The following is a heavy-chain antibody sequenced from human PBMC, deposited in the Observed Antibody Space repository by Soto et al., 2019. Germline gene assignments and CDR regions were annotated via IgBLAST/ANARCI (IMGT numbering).Heavy chain of an antibody. V-gene: IGHV7-4-1*01. CDR1: GYTFTSYA. CDR3: ARDWVDIVANWFDP. J-gene: IGHJ5*02. D-gene: IGHD5-12*01. Sequence: QVQLVHSGSELKKPGASVKVSCKASGYTFTSYAMNWVRQAPGQGLEWMGWINTNTGNPTYAQGFTGRFVFSLDTSVSTAYLQICSLKAEDTAVYYCARDWVDIVANWFDPWGQGTLVTVSS. CDR2: INTNTGNP.